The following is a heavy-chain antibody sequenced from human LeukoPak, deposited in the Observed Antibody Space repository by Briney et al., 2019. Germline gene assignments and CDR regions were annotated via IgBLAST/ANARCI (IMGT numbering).Heavy chain of an antibody. CDR2: MNPNSGNS. Sequence: ASVNVSCKASRYTFTSYDINWVRQATGQGLEGMGWMNPNSGNSGYAQKFQGRVAMTRNTSISTAYTELSSLRSEDTAVYYCARGHRRIAAAGTEGDYWGQGTLVTVSS. J-gene: IGHJ4*02. D-gene: IGHD6-13*01. CDR1: RYTFTSYD. V-gene: IGHV1-8*01. CDR3: ARGHRRIAAAGTEGDY.